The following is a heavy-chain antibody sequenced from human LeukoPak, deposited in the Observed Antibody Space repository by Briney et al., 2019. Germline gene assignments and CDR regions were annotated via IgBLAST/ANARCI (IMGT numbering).Heavy chain of an antibody. V-gene: IGHV3-66*01. Sequence: GGSLRLSCAASGFTFSSNYMSWVRQAPGKGLEWVSVIYSGGSTYYADSVKGRFTISRDNSKNTLYLQMSSLRAEDTAVYYCASGSRVIVYFDYWGQGTLVTVSS. J-gene: IGHJ4*02. CDR1: GFTFSSNY. CDR3: ASGSRVIVYFDY. CDR2: IYSGGST. D-gene: IGHD3-16*02.